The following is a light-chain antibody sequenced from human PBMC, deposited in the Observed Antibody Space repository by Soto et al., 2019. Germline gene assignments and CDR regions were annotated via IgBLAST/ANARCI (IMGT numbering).Light chain of an antibody. CDR1: QGVGGT. CDR2: SAS. Sequence: EVVMTQSPATLSVSPGEVATLSCRASQGVGGTLAWYQQTPGQAPRLLIYSASTRASGIPARFSGSGSGAEVTPPIISLQSEDFSVYYCQQQNSNSPSTCGQGTKRDIK. CDR3: QQQNSNSPST. V-gene: IGKV3-15*01. J-gene: IGKJ5*01.